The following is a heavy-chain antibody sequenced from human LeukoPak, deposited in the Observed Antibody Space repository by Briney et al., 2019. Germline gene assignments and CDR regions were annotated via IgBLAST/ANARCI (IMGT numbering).Heavy chain of an antibody. CDR3: ARAVVVVPVLFDP. D-gene: IGHD2-2*01. CDR1: GGSISSHY. V-gene: IGHV4-59*11. CDR2: IHYSGST. J-gene: IGHJ5*02. Sequence: PSETLSLTCTVSGGSISSHYWIWIRQPPGKGLEWIGYIHYSGSTNYNPSLKSRVTKSVGTSKNQFSLKLSSVTAADTAVYYCARAVVVVPVLFDPWGQGTLVTVSS.